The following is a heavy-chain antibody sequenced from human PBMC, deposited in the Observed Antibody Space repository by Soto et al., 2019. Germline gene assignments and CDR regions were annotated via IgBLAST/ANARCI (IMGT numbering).Heavy chain of an antibody. V-gene: IGHV3-30-3*01. CDR2: ISYAVTTD. CDR3: ARDNRDCSAFNCYNPGRVFGLDV. D-gene: IGHD2-15*01. Sequence: GSLRLSCVASGFNFNNYNLHWVRQAPSNSLESVAVISYAVTTDEKEDSVKGRFTVSRDTFKNILSLKMDSLRPEDTAVYYCARDNRDCSAFNCYNPGRVFGLDVWGQGTTVTVSS. J-gene: IGHJ6*02. CDR1: GFNFNNYN.